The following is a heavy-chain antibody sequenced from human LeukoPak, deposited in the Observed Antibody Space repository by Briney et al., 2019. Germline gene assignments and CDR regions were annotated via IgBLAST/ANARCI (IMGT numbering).Heavy chain of an antibody. CDR3: AGGYNYELDY. CDR2: INPSGGST. CDR1: GYTFTSYY. Sequence: ASVKVSCKASGYTFTSYYMHWVRQAPGQGLEWMGIINPSGGSTSYAQKFQGRVTITRDRSMSTAYMELSSLRSEDTAMYYCAGGYNYELDYWGQGTLVTVSS. D-gene: IGHD5-24*01. V-gene: IGHV1-46*01. J-gene: IGHJ4*02.